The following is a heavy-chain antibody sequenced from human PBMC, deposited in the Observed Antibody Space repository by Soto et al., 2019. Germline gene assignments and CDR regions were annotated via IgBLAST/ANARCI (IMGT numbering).Heavy chain of an antibody. CDR2: IGIGSSTT. J-gene: IGHJ4*02. CDR1: GFTFRNYG. Sequence: PGGSLRLSCAASGFTFRNYGMNWVRQAPGKGLEWVSYIGIGSSTTYYADSVKGRFTISRDNAKNTLYLQMNSLRAEDTAVYYCSHGYYQYFDSWGQGTLVTVSS. D-gene: IGHD5-18*01. CDR3: SHGYYQYFDS. V-gene: IGHV3-48*01.